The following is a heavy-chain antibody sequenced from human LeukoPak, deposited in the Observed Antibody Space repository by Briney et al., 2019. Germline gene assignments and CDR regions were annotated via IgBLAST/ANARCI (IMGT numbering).Heavy chain of an antibody. CDR2: IYSGVST. V-gene: IGHV3-53*01. J-gene: IGHJ2*01. Sequence: GGSLRLSCAASGFTVSSNYMSWFRQAPGKGLEWVSVIYSGVSTYYADSVKGRFTISRDNSKNTLYLQMNSLRAEDTALYYCARDRRYYDSSGYYFHWYFDLWGRGTLVTVSS. CDR3: ARDRRYYDSSGYYFHWYFDL. D-gene: IGHD3-22*01. CDR1: GFTVSSNY.